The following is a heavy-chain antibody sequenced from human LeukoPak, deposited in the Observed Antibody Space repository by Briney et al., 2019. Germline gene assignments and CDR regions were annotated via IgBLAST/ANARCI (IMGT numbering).Heavy chain of an antibody. J-gene: IGHJ4*02. Sequence: GGSLRLSCAASGLTFSSYWMSWVRQAPGKGLEWVANIKQDESQKYYVDSVKGRFTISRDNAKNSLYLQMNSLGAEDTAVYYCARDKIEGPTKLDYWGQGILVTVSS. CDR2: IKQDESQK. CDR3: ARDKIEGPTKLDY. D-gene: IGHD1-1*01. V-gene: IGHV3-7*01. CDR1: GLTFSSYW.